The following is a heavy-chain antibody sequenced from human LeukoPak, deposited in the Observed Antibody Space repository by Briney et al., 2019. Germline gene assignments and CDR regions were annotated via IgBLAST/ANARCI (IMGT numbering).Heavy chain of an antibody. Sequence: GGSLRLSCAASGFTFSTYSMNWVRQAQGKGLEWVSSISSSGSYIYYADSVKGRFTISRDNAKNSLYLQMNSLRAEDTAVYYCAVYYYGSGSYADWGQGTLVTVSS. V-gene: IGHV3-21*01. CDR2: ISSSGSYI. CDR1: GFTFSTYS. J-gene: IGHJ4*02. CDR3: AVYYYGSGSYAD. D-gene: IGHD3-10*01.